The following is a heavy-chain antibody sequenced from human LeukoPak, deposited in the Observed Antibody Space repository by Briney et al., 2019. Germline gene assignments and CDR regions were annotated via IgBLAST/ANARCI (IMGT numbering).Heavy chain of an antibody. J-gene: IGHJ4*02. CDR1: GGTFSGYA. CDR2: IIPIFGIA. CDR3: ARNGLPYYYDSSGYFRLECGKANYFDY. Sequence: SVKVSCKASGGTFSGYAISWVRQAPGQGLEWMGRIIPIFGIANYAQKFQGRVTITADKSTSTAYMELSSLRSEDTAVYYCARNGLPYYYDSSGYFRLECGKANYFDYWGQGTLVTVSS. V-gene: IGHV1-69*04. D-gene: IGHD3-22*01.